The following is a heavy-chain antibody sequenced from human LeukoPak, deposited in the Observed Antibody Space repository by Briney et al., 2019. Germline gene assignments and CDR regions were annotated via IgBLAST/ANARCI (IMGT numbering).Heavy chain of an antibody. J-gene: IGHJ4*02. Sequence: SGALSLTCAVSGGSISSVMWWSWVRQPPGKGLEWIGEIYHSGSTIYNPSLKSRVTISVDTSKNQFSLKLSSVTAADTAVYYCARDRGSSGWFDYWGQGTLVTVSS. CDR2: IYHSGST. D-gene: IGHD3-10*01. CDR3: ARDRGSSGWFDY. CDR1: GGSISSVMW. V-gene: IGHV4-4*02.